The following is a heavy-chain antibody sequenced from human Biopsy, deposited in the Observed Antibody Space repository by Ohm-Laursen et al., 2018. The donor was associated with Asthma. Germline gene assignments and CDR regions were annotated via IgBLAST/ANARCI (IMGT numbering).Heavy chain of an antibody. J-gene: IGHJ6*02. D-gene: IGHD2-8*01. CDR2: VTYDGISQ. CDR3: ARERAGVLGSYNGMDV. Sequence: SLRLSCSASGFTFSNYGMHWVRQVAGKGLDWVAVVTYDGISQYYAESVKGRFTISRDNSRNTLNLQMNSVRPDDAAVYFCARERAGVLGSYNGMDVWGPGTTVSVSS. CDR1: GFTFSNYG. V-gene: IGHV3-30*03.